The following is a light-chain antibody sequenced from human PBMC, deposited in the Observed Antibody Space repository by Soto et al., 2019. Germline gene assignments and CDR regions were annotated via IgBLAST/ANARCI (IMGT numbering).Light chain of an antibody. CDR1: QSINNN. CDR2: GAS. J-gene: IGKJ2*01. V-gene: IGKV3-15*01. CDR3: QQYNNGPLYT. Sequence: EIVMTQSPDTLSVSPGERATLSCRASQSINNNLAWYQQKPGQSPRLLIYGASTRATGIPARFSGSGSGIEFTLTISSLQSEDFAVYYCQQYNNGPLYTFGQGTKLEIK.